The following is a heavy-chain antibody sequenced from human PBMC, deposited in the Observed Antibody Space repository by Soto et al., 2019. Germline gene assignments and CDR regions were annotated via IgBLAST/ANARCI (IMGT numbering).Heavy chain of an antibody. D-gene: IGHD3-22*01. CDR1: GGTFSSYA. V-gene: IGHV1-69*01. Sequence: QVQLVQSGAEVKKPGSSVKVSCKASGGTFSSYAISWVRQAPGQGLEWMGGIIPIFGTANYAQKFQGRVTITADESTSTAYMELSSLRSEDTAVYYCARDPRHYYDSSGYYYFDYWGQGTLVTVSS. CDR3: ARDPRHYYDSSGYYYFDY. CDR2: IIPIFGTA. J-gene: IGHJ4*02.